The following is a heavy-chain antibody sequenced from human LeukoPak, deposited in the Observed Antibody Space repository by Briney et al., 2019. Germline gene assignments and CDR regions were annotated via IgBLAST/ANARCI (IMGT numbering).Heavy chain of an antibody. Sequence: GGSLRLSCAASGFTFSNYAMSWVRQAPGKGLEWVSSISSSGGGTYYADSVKGRFTISRDNSKNTLSLQMNSLKAEDTAVYYCAKINSGTYTDYWGQGTLVTVSS. CDR1: GFTFSNYA. V-gene: IGHV3-23*01. D-gene: IGHD1-26*01. CDR3: AKINSGTYTDY. CDR2: ISSSGGGT. J-gene: IGHJ4*02.